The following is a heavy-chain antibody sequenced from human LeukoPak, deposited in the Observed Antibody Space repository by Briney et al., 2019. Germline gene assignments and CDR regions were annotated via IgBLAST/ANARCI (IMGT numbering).Heavy chain of an antibody. D-gene: IGHD5-24*01. CDR1: GFTFSRYW. CDR2: IKDDGRQK. Sequence: GASLRLSCAPSGFTFSRYWMTWVRQTPGKGLEWVASIKDDGRQKYYVDSVKGRFTVSRDNAKSSAYLQMDSLRVEDTALYYCARDASRGFDTWGQGTLVTVSS. CDR3: ARDASRGFDT. V-gene: IGHV3-7*01. J-gene: IGHJ4*02.